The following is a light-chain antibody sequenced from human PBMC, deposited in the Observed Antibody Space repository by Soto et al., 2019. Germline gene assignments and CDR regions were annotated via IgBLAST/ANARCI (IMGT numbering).Light chain of an antibody. V-gene: IGKV1-27*01. J-gene: IGKJ1*01. CDR3: QTYNSAPST. CDR1: QGISNY. CDR2: VAS. Sequence: DIQMTQSPSSLSASVGDRVTITCRASQGISNYLAWYQQQPGKVPKLLIYVASTLQSGVPSRFSGSGSGTDFTLTISTLQPEDVAPSYCQTYNSAPSTFGQGTKVEIK.